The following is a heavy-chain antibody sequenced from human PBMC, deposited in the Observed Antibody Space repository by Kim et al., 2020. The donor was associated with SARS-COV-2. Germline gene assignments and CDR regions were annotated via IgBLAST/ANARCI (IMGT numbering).Heavy chain of an antibody. CDR2: IKEDGSEK. CDR1: GFSFSTYW. CDR3: ARNRIDH. V-gene: IGHV3-7*01. J-gene: IGHJ4*02. Sequence: GGSLRLSCAASGFSFSTYWMTWVRQAPGKGLEWVANIKEDGSEKYYVDSVKGRFTISRDNAKNSLYLHMNSLRAEDTAVYSCARNRIDHWGQGTLVTVSS.